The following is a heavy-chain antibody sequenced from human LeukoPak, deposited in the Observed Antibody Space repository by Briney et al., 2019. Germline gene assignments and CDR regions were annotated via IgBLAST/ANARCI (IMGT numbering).Heavy chain of an antibody. Sequence: PSETLSLTCTVSGGSISSDYWSWIRQPPGKGLELIGYIYDSGSTNYNPSLKSRVTISVDTSKNQFSLKLSSVTAADTAVYYCARGGSGYDSFYYYGMDVWGQGTTVTVSS. CDR1: GGSISSDY. CDR3: ARGGSGYDSFYYYGMDV. V-gene: IGHV4-59*01. D-gene: IGHD5-12*01. CDR2: IYDSGST. J-gene: IGHJ6*02.